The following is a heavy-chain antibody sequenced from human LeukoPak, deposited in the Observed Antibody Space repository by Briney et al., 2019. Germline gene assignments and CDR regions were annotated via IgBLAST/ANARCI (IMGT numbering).Heavy chain of an antibody. D-gene: IGHD1-26*01. Sequence: SETLSLTCTVSGGSISSGGYYWSWIRQHPGKGLEWIGYIYYSGSTYYNPSLKSRVTISVDTSKNQFSLKLSSVTAADTAVYYCAREKEWELLTGRGWFDPWGQGTLVTVSS. J-gene: IGHJ5*02. CDR1: GGSISSGGYY. CDR3: AREKEWELLTGRGWFDP. CDR2: IYYSGST. V-gene: IGHV4-31*03.